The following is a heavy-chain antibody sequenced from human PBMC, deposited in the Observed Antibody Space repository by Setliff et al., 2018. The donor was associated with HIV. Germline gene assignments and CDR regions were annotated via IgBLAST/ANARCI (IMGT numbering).Heavy chain of an antibody. J-gene: IGHJ6*02. CDR2: MNRDGREK. CDR1: GFTFSSSW. CDR3: AREPHELRYFDWLLYPAYYYYGMDV. Sequence: GGSLRLSCAASGFTFSSSWMTWVRQAPGRGLEYVAGMNRDGREKLYMDSVKGRFTISRDNAKNSLYLQMNSLRAEDTAVYYCAREPHELRYFDWLLYPAYYYYGMDVWGQGTTVTVSS. V-gene: IGHV3-7*01. D-gene: IGHD3-9*01.